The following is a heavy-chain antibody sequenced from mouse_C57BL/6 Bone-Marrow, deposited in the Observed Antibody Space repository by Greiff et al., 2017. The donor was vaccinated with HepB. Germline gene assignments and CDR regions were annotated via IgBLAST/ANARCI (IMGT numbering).Heavy chain of an antibody. D-gene: IGHD2-3*01. CDR3: ARGGFDGYYGRFAY. V-gene: IGHV1-64*01. Sequence: VQLQQPGAELVKPGASVKLSCKASGYTFTSYWMHWVKQRPGQGLEWIGMIHPNSGSTNYNEKFKSKATLTVDKSSSTAYMQLSSLTSEDSAVYYCARGGFDGYYGRFAYWGQGTLVTVSA. J-gene: IGHJ3*01. CDR1: GYTFTSYW. CDR2: IHPNSGST.